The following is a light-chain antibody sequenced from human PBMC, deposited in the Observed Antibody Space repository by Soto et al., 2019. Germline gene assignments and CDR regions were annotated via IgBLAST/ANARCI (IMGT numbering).Light chain of an antibody. Sequence: EILMTQSPATLSVSPGGRATLSCRASQGISDTLAWYQQKPGQAPRLLIYDASNRATGIPARFSGSGSGTDFTLTISSLEPEDFAVYYCQQRSNWPPITFGQGTRLEI. CDR3: QQRSNWPPIT. V-gene: IGKV3-11*01. CDR2: DAS. J-gene: IGKJ5*01. CDR1: QGISDT.